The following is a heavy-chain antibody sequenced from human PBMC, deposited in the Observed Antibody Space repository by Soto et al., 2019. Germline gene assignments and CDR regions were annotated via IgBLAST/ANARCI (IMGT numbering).Heavy chain of an antibody. Sequence: SETLSLTCTVSGGSISSYYWSWIRQPPGKGLEWIGYIYYSGSTNYNPSLKSRVTISVDTSKNQFSLKLSSVTAADTAVYYCAILPYCGGDCPYYFDYWGQGTLVTVSS. CDR3: AILPYCGGDCPYYFDY. V-gene: IGHV4-59*08. D-gene: IGHD2-21*02. J-gene: IGHJ4*02. CDR2: IYYSGST. CDR1: GGSISSYY.